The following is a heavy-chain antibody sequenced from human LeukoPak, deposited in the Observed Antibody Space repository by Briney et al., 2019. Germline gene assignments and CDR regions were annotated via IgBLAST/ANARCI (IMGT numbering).Heavy chain of an antibody. D-gene: IGHD3-16*02. V-gene: IGHV4-4*07. Sequence: SETLSLTCTVSGGSISSYYWSWIRQPAGKGLEWIGRIYTSGSTNYNPSLKSRVTMSVDTSKNQFSLKLSSVTAADTAVYYCARSYYDYVWWCYPYFDYWGQGTLVTVSS. CDR2: IYTSGST. J-gene: IGHJ4*02. CDR3: ARSYYDYVWWCYPYFDY. CDR1: GGSISSYY.